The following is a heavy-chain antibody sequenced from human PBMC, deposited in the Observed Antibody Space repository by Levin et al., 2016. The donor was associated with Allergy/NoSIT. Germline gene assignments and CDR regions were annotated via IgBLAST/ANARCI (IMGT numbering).Heavy chain of an antibody. Sequence: ASVKVSCKASGYTFTGYYMHWVRQAPGQGLEWMGWINPNSGGTNYAQKFQGWVTMTRDTSISTAYMELSRLRSDDTAVYYCASSVTDYYYYGMDVWGQGTTVTVSS. CDR2: INPNSGGT. D-gene: IGHD1-14*01. J-gene: IGHJ6*02. V-gene: IGHV1-2*04. CDR1: GYTFTGYY. CDR3: ASSVTDYYYYGMDV.